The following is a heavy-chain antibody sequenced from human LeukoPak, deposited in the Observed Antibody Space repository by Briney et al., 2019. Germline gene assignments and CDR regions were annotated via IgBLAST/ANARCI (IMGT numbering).Heavy chain of an antibody. D-gene: IGHD1-26*01. J-gene: IGHJ5*01. V-gene: IGHV1-69*05. CDR3: AKDDGSATMGFDS. CDR1: GGTFSNYA. Sequence: RWASVEVSCKASGGTFSNYAFSWVRQAPGQRLEWMGGIIPIFRTTNYAEQFQGRVTITTDESTNTAYLDLSSLRSEDTAVYYCAKDDGSATMGFDSWGQGTLVSVSS. CDR2: IIPIFRTT.